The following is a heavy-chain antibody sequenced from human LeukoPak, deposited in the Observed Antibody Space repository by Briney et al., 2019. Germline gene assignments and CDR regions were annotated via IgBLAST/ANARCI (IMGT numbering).Heavy chain of an antibody. CDR3: AKTAAAGTLHFDY. Sequence: GGSLRLSCAASGFTFSSYGMHWVRQAPGKGLEWVAFIRYDGSNKYYADSVKGRFTISRDNSKNTLYLQMNSLRAEDTAVYYCAKTAAAGTLHFDYWGQGTLVTVSS. J-gene: IGHJ4*02. D-gene: IGHD6-13*01. V-gene: IGHV3-30*02. CDR2: IRYDGSNK. CDR1: GFTFSSYG.